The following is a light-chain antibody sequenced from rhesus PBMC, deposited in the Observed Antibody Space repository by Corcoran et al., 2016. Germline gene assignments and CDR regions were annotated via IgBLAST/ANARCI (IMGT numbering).Light chain of an antibody. V-gene: IGKV1-69*01. Sequence: DIQMTQSPSSLSASVGDRVTITCRVSQGIRNWLAWYQQRPGKAPKLLIYRASNLETGVPSRFSGSGSGTDFTLAISSLQPKDIATYYCQQHDNTPFTFGPGTKLEIK. CDR2: RAS. J-gene: IGKJ3*01. CDR3: QQHDNTPFT. CDR1: QGIRNW.